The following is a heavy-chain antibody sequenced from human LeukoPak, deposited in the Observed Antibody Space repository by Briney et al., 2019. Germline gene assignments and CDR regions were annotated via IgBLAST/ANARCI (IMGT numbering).Heavy chain of an antibody. CDR1: GGSISSFF. D-gene: IGHD3-10*01. CDR2: IHSSGST. Sequence: PSETLSLTCTVSGGSISSFFWSWIRQPAGRGRDGIGRIHSSGSTIFNSSLKSRVTMSVDTSKNQFSLNLTSVTPADTAVYYCARDWVAGINWFDPWGQGILVTVSS. CDR3: ARDWVAGINWFDP. V-gene: IGHV4-4*07. J-gene: IGHJ5*02.